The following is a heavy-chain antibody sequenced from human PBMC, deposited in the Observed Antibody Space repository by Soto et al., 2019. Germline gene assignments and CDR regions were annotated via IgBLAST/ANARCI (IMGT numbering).Heavy chain of an antibody. CDR3: ATRGYSYGLYY. Sequence: GGSLRLSCAASGFTFSDYYMSWIRQAPGKGLEWVSYISSSSSYTNYADSVKGRFTISRDNAKNSLYLQMNSLRAEDTAVYCCATRGYSYGLYYWGQGTLVTVSS. CDR2: ISSSSSYT. J-gene: IGHJ4*02. CDR1: GFTFSDYY. V-gene: IGHV3-11*06. D-gene: IGHD5-18*01.